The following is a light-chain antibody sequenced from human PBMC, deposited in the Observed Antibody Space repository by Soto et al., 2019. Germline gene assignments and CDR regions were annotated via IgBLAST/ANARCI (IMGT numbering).Light chain of an antibody. CDR3: QQYSSSPIT. J-gene: IGKJ5*01. CDR1: QSVSSNY. V-gene: IGKV3-20*01. Sequence: DIVLTQSPGTLSLSPGERATLSCRASQSVSSNYLAWYQQKPGQAPRLLIYGASSRATGIPDRFSGGGSGTDFSLTISRLDPEDFAVYYCQQYSSSPITFGQGTRLEIK. CDR2: GAS.